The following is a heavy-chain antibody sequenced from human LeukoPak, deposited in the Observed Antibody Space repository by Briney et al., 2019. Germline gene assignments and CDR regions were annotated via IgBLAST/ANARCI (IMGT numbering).Heavy chain of an antibody. CDR3: ARDLKRDCSGGSCYPMNWFDP. J-gene: IGHJ5*02. D-gene: IGHD2-15*01. V-gene: IGHV1-69*13. CDR1: GGTFSSYA. CDR2: IIPIFGTA. Sequence: ASVKVSCKASGGTFSSYAISWVRQAPGQGLEWMGGIIPIFGTANYAQKFQGRVTITADESTSTAYMELSSLRSEDTAVYYCARDLKRDCSGGSCYPMNWFDPWGQGTLVTVSS.